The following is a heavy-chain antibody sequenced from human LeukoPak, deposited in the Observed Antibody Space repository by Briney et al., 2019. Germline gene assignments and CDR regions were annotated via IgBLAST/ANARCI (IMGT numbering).Heavy chain of an antibody. V-gene: IGHV4-4*07. Sequence: SETLSLTCTVSGGSISSYYWSWIRQPAGKGLEWIGRIYTSGSTNYNPSLKSRVTMSVDTSKNQFSLKLSSVTAADTAVYYCARDLSYCSGGRCYSGFDYWGQGTLVTVSS. CDR2: IYTSGST. D-gene: IGHD2-15*01. J-gene: IGHJ4*02. CDR1: GGSISSYY. CDR3: ARDLSYCSGGRCYSGFDY.